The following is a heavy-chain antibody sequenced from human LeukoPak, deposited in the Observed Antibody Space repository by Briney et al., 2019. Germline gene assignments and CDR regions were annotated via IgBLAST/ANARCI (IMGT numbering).Heavy chain of an antibody. V-gene: IGHV3-30-3*01. J-gene: IGHJ4*02. CDR2: ISYDGSNK. CDR1: GFTFSSYA. D-gene: IGHD5-12*01. Sequence: GGSLRLSRAASGFTFSSYAMHWVRQAPGKGLEWVAVISYDGSNKYYADSVKGRFTISRDNSKNTLYLQMNSLRAEDTAVYYCARALYSGYDGTGWYFDYWGQGTLVTVSS. CDR3: ARALYSGYDGTGWYFDY.